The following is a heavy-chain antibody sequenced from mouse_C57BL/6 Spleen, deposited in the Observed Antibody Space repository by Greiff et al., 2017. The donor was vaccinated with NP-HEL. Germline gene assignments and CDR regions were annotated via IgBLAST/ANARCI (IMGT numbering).Heavy chain of an antibody. CDR3: TRWIYYGNYVDY. J-gene: IGHJ2*01. Sequence: VQLQESGAELVRPGASVTLSCKASGYTFTDYEMHWVKQTPVHGLEWIGAIDPETGGTAYNQKFKGKAILTADKSSSTAYMELRSLTSEDSAVYYCTRWIYYGNYVDYWGQGTTLTVSS. V-gene: IGHV1-15*01. CDR2: IDPETGGT. CDR1: GYTFTDYE. D-gene: IGHD2-1*01.